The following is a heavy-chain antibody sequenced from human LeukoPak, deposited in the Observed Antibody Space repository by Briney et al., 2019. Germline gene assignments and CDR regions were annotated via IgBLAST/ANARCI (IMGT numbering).Heavy chain of an antibody. J-gene: IGHJ4*02. V-gene: IGHV3-30*18. CDR2: TSYDGSNK. Sequence: GGSLRLSCAASGFTFSSYGMHWVRQAPGKGLEWVAVTSYDGSNKYYADSVKGRFTISRDNSKNTLYLQMNSLRAEDTAVYYCAKDGGTGTLDYWGQGTLVTVSS. D-gene: IGHD1-7*01. CDR1: GFTFSSYG. CDR3: AKDGGTGTLDY.